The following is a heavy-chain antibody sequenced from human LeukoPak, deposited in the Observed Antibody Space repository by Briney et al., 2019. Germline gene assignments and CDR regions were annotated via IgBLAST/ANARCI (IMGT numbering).Heavy chain of an antibody. V-gene: IGHV4-4*07. J-gene: IGHJ5*02. CDR2: IYSRGSA. CDR1: GDSISYFY. D-gene: IGHD6-6*01. CDR3: ASLVRPGWFDP. Sequence: SETLSLTCSVSGDSISYFYWSWIRQAAGKGLEWIGRIYSRGSADYNASLKSRVTMSVDTSKNQLSLKVISVTAADTAVYYCASLVRPGWFDPWGQGTLVTVSS.